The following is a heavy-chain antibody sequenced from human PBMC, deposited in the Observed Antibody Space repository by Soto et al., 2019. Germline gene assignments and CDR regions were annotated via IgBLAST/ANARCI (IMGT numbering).Heavy chain of an antibody. CDR3: ANLLYQLPGGCCGYYGMDV. CDR1: GYSFTTYW. Sequence: GESLKISCEGSGYSFTTYWIAWVRQMPGKGLEWMGIIYPGDSGTRYSPSFQGQVTISADKSISTAYLQWSSLKASDTAVYYCANLLYQLPGGCCGYYGMDVWGQGTTVTVSS. V-gene: IGHV5-51*01. J-gene: IGHJ6*02. D-gene: IGHD2-2*01. CDR2: IYPGDSGT.